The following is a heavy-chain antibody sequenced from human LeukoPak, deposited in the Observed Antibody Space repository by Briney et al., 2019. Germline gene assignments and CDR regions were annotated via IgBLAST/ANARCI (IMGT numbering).Heavy chain of an antibody. D-gene: IGHD2-8*01. V-gene: IGHV3-9*01. CDR2: ISWNSGNI. CDR1: GFTFDDYA. Sequence: PGRSLRLSCAASGFTFDDYAMHWVRQAPGKGLEWVSGISWNSGNIAYADSVKGRFTISRDNAKNSLYLQMNSLRAEDTALYYCAKHINGVGLGYCTNGVCYTFDYWGQGTLVTVSS. J-gene: IGHJ4*02. CDR3: AKHINGVGLGYCTNGVCYTFDY.